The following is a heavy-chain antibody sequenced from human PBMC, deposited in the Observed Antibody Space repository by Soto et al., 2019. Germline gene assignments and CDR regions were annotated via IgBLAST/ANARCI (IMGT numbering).Heavy chain of an antibody. V-gene: IGHV1-69*01. J-gene: IGHJ6*02. Sequence: QVQLVQSGAEVKKPGSSVTVSCKTSGVSFNNNGIGWVRQAPGHGLEWMGGVSPPFRTSNYARKFQGRISITADASTGTVNMELSSLTSGDTAQYYCARVLYYGSGSYAPYGMDGWGQGTTVTVSS. CDR1: GVSFNNNG. CDR2: VSPPFRTS. CDR3: ARVLYYGSGSYAPYGMDG. D-gene: IGHD3-10*01.